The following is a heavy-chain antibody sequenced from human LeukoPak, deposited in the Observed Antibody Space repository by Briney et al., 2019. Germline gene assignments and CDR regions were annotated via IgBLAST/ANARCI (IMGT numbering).Heavy chain of an antibody. D-gene: IGHD3-16*01. CDR2: INHSGST. CDR3: AKTPTALLRGGYYFDS. V-gene: IGHV4-34*01. CDR1: GGSFSDYY. Sequence: PSETLSLTCAVYGGSFSDYYWNWIRQPPGKGPEWIGEINHSGSTNYNPSLKTRVTISVDTSKNQFSLKLNSVTAADTAVYFCAKTPTALLRGGYYFDSWGPGTLVTVSS. J-gene: IGHJ4*02.